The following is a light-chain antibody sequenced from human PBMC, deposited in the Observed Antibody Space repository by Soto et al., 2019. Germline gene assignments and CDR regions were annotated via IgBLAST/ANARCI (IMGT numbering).Light chain of an antibody. CDR3: QSYDSSLSGYVV. V-gene: IGLV1-40*01. CDR2: GNT. J-gene: IGLJ2*01. Sequence: HSVLTQPPSVSGAPGQRVTIYCTGSSSNIGSGYDVHCYQQLPGTAPKLLRYGNTNRPSVVPYRFSGSKSSTSACLAITGLQAEDDAEYYCQSYDSSLSGYVVFGGGTKVTVL. CDR1: SSNIGSGYD.